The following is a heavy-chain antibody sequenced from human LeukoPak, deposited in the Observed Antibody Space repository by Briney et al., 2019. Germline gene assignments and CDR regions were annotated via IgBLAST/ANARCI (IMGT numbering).Heavy chain of an antibody. Sequence: GGSLRLSCAASGFTFSSYAMNWVRQAPGRGLEWVSGFSGSGGTTYYADSVKGRFTISRDNSKNTLYLQMNSLRAEDTAVYYCARDIAYNYDSGGYSYAYWGQGTLVTVSS. CDR2: FSGSGGTT. J-gene: IGHJ4*02. CDR3: ARDIAYNYDSGGYSYAY. D-gene: IGHD3-22*01. CDR1: GFTFSSYA. V-gene: IGHV3-23*01.